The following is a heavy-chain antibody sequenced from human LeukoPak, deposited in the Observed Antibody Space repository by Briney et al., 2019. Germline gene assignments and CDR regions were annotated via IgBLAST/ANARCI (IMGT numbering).Heavy chain of an antibody. J-gene: IGHJ4*02. V-gene: IGHV3-30*15. CDR3: ARDFPHISSISFAFDF. D-gene: IGHD6-13*01. CDR1: GFTFSTYA. CDR2: MSYDGTNK. Sequence: GGSLRLSCAASGFTFSTYAMHWVRQAPGRGLEWVAVMSYDGTNKYYADSVKGRFTISRDNSKNTLYLQMSSLRAEDTAVCYCARDFPHISSISFAFDFWGQGNLVTVSS.